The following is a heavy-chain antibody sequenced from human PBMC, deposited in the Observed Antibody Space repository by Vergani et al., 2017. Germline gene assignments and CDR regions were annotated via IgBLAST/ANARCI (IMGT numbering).Heavy chain of an antibody. CDR3: AGERLNYYDSSGYYYFDY. D-gene: IGHD3-22*01. Sequence: QIQLVQSGAEVKKPGSSVKVSCKASGGTFSSYAISWVRQAPGQGLEWMGRIIPIFGTANYAQKFQGRVTITADKSTSTAYMELSSLRSEDTAVYYGAGERLNYYDSSGYYYFDYWGQGTLVTVSS. CDR2: IIPIFGTA. V-gene: IGHV1-69*14. CDR1: GGTFSSYA. J-gene: IGHJ4*02.